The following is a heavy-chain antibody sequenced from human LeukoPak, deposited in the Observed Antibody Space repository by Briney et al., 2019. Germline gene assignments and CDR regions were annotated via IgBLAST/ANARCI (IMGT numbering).Heavy chain of an antibody. CDR2: IIPIFGTA. J-gene: IGHJ4*02. Sequence: RWASVKVSCKASGGTFSSYAISWVRQAPGQGLEWMGGIIPIFGTANYAQKFQGRVTITADESTSTAYMELSSLRSEDTAVYYCAIDPSNDYGIGYWGQGTLVTVSS. V-gene: IGHV1-69*01. CDR1: GGTFSSYA. CDR3: AIDPSNDYGIGY. D-gene: IGHD4-17*01.